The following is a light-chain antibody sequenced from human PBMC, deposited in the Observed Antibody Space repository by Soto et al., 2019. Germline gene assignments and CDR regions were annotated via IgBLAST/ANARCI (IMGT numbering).Light chain of an antibody. CDR1: QSVLYSSNNKNS. Sequence: DIVMTQSPDSLAVSLGERATINCKSSQSVLYSSNNKNSLAWYQQKPGQPPKLLIYWASTRESGVPDRFSGSGSGTDFTLTISSLQAADVAVYYCQQYDDSPPALTFGGGTKVEIK. J-gene: IGKJ4*01. V-gene: IGKV4-1*01. CDR2: WAS. CDR3: QQYDDSPPALT.